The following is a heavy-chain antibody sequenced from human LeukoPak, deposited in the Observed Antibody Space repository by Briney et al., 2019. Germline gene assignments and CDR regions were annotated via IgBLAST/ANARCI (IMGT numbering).Heavy chain of an antibody. D-gene: IGHD5-24*01. V-gene: IGHV3-21*01. CDR2: ISSSSSYI. CDR1: GFTFSSYR. Sequence: GGSLRLSCALSGFTFSSYRMDWVSQAPGKGMEWVSSISSSSSYIYYADSVKGRFTISRDNAKNSLYLQMNSLRAEDTAVYYCARGGDGYNNVDYWGQGTLVTVSS. CDR3: ARGGDGYNNVDY. J-gene: IGHJ4*02.